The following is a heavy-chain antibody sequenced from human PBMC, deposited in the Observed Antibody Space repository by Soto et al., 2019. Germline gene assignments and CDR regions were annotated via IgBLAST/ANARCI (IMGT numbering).Heavy chain of an antibody. V-gene: IGHV3-15*07. CDR2: IKSKTDGGTT. CDR3: TTDPAEEDAAAETGAFDI. D-gene: IGHD6-13*01. CDR1: GFTFSNAW. Sequence: GGSLRLSCAASGFTFSNAWRNWVRQAPGKGLEWVGRIKSKTDGGTTDYVSPVKGRFTTSRNDSNNTPYLKMNSLNTEDTAVYYCTTDPAEEDAAAETGAFDIWGQGTMVTVSS. J-gene: IGHJ3*02.